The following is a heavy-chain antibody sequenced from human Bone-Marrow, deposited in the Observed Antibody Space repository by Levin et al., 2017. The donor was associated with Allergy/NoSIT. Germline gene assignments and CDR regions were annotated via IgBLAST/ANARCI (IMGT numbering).Heavy chain of an antibody. Sequence: RSGGSLRLSCAASGFTFTTYGMHWVRQAPGKGLEWVAFISYEGSNKLYADSVKDRFTISRDSSKDTLFLQMDRLTPEDTATYYCAKKAAKAGRPGSLDLWGQGALVIVSS. CDR2: ISYEGSNK. D-gene: IGHD6-25*01. J-gene: IGHJ5*02. CDR1: GFTFTTYG. V-gene: IGHV3-30*18. CDR3: AKKAAKAGRPGSLDL.